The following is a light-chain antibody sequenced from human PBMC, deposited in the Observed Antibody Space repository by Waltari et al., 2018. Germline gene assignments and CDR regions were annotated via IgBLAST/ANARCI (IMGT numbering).Light chain of an antibody. CDR2: RNT. Sequence: QPVLTQPPSASGTPGQRGTISCSGSSSNIGSNYVYWYQHVPGAAPKLLIYRNTQRPSGVPDRFSGSKSVTSASLAISGLRSEDEADYFCASWDDSLSGPVFGGGTKLTVL. CDR1: SSNIGSNY. CDR3: ASWDDSLSGPV. J-gene: IGLJ2*01. V-gene: IGLV1-47*01.